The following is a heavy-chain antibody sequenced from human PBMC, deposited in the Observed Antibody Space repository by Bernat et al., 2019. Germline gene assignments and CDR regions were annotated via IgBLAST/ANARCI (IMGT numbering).Heavy chain of an antibody. CDR3: ARDIEEGYYGSGSYLGLDYGMDV. CDR1: GGTFSSYT. CDR2: IIPILGIA. Sequence: QVQLVQSGAEVKKPGSSVKVSCKASGGTFSSYTISWVRQAPGQGLEWMGRIIPILGIANYAQKFQGRVTITADKSTSTAYMELSSLRSEDTAVYYCARDIEEGYYGSGSYLGLDYGMDVWGQGTTVTVSS. J-gene: IGHJ6*02. V-gene: IGHV1-69*08. D-gene: IGHD3-10*01.